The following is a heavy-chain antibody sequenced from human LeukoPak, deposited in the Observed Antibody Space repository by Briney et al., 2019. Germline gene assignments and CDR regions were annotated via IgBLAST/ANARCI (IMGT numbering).Heavy chain of an antibody. V-gene: IGHV3-23*01. D-gene: IGHD3-10*01. CDR3: ARDRDYYYYMDV. CDR1: GFTFSNYA. J-gene: IGHJ6*03. CDR2: ISGGTGTT. Sequence: GGSLRLSCAASGFTFSNYAMNWVRQAPGKGLEWVSTISGGTGTTYYADSVKDRFTISRDNSKNTLYLQMSSLRAEDTAVYYCARDRDYYYYMDVWGKGTTVTVSS.